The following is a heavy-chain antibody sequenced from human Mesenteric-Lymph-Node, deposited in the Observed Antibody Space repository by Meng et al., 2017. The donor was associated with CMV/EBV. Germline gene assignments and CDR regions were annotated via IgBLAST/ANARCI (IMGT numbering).Heavy chain of an antibody. CDR1: GGSISSSGYY. CDR2: IYYSGST. CDR3: ARHHDFWSGYLPFDY. V-gene: IGHV4-39*01. J-gene: IGHJ4*02. Sequence: LSCTVSGGSISSSGYYWGWIRQSPGKGLEWIATIYYSGSTYYNPSLKSRVTISVDTSKNQFSLKLTSVAAADTAVYYCARHHDFWSGYLPFDYWGQGTLVTVSS. D-gene: IGHD3-3*01.